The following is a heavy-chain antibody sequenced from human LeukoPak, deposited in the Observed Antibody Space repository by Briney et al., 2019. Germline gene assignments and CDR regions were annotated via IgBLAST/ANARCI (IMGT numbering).Heavy chain of an antibody. D-gene: IGHD3-3*01. CDR3: SSSIGDCDFWSGYYVVDFDI. V-gene: IGHV1-18*01. CDR1: GYTFTSYG. CDR2: ISAYNSNT. J-gene: IGHJ3*02. Sequence: GSVEISCKASGYTFTSYGLSWVRQAPGQGPEWRGRISAYNSNTNHGKKLQGRVTITTDPSTSPAYTELEHLRCGATAVFLCSSSIGDCDFWSGYYVVDFDIWGQGTMVTVYS.